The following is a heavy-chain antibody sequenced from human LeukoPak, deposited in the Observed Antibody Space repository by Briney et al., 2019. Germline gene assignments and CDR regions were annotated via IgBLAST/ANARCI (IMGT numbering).Heavy chain of an antibody. D-gene: IGHD3-10*02. J-gene: IGHJ6*04. CDR1: GFTFIKYW. V-gene: IGHV3-7*01. CDR3: AELGITMIGGV. Sequence: GGSLRLSCAASGFTFIKYWMSWVRQAPGKGLEWVANVKEDGSQKNYVDSVKGRFTISRDNAKNAVYLQMNSLRAEDTAVYYCAELGITMIGGVWGKGTTVTISS. CDR2: VKEDGSQK.